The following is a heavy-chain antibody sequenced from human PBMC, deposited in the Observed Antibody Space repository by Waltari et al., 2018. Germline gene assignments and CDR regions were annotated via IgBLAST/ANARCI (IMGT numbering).Heavy chain of an antibody. CDR1: GGTFGRFA. Sequence: QVQLVQSGAEVKKPGSSVKVSCRASGGTFGRFALSWVRQAPGQGIEWMGGIIPILGTPNYGQRFQGRLTITADERTSTVFMELTSLTSDDTAIYFCARREIGGPLDPLGQGTLVTVSS. V-gene: IGHV1-69*11. J-gene: IGHJ5*02. D-gene: IGHD1-1*01. CDR2: IIPILGTP. CDR3: ARREIGGPLDP.